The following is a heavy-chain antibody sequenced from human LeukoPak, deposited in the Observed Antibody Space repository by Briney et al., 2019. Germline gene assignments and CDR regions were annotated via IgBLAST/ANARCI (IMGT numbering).Heavy chain of an antibody. CDR3: ASSYDSSGYYPHVFDY. D-gene: IGHD3-22*01. Sequence: PSETLSLTCTVSGGSISSYYWSWFRQPPGKGLEWIGYIYYSGSTTYNPSLKSRVTISVDTSKNQFSLKLSSVTAAATAVYYCASSYDSSGYYPHVFDYWGQGTLVTVSS. CDR2: IYYSGST. CDR1: GGSISSYY. J-gene: IGHJ4*02. V-gene: IGHV4-59*01.